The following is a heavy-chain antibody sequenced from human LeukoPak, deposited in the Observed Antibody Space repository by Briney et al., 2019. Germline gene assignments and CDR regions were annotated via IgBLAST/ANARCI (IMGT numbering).Heavy chain of an antibody. CDR2: IYSSGSS. J-gene: IGHJ4*02. CDR3: ARHTYGFGVDY. V-gene: IGHV4-59*08. CDR1: RGSISSYY. Sequence: PSETLSLTCTVSRGSISSYYWNWIRQSPGKGLEWIGYIYSSGSSNYNPSLKSRVTISVDTSKNQFSLKVSSVTAADTAVYYCARHTYGFGVDYWGQGTLVTVSS. D-gene: IGHD3-10*01.